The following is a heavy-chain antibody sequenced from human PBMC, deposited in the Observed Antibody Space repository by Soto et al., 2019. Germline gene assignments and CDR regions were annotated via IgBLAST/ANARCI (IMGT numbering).Heavy chain of an antibody. CDR1: GGSFSGYY. D-gene: IGHD6-19*01. CDR3: ARGLNPVMRMAAVDQRPNYYYYYMDV. J-gene: IGHJ6*03. CDR2: INHSGST. Sequence: SETLSLTCAVYGGSFSGYYWSWIRQPPGKGLEWIGEINHSGSTNYNPSLKSRVTISVDTSKNQFSLKLSSVTAADTAVYYCARGLNPVMRMAAVDQRPNYYYYYMDVWGKGTTVNVSS. V-gene: IGHV4-34*01.